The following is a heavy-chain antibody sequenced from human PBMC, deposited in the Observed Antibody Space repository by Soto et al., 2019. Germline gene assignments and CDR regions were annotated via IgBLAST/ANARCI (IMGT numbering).Heavy chain of an antibody. D-gene: IGHD5-18*01. CDR3: ARDPQGDTAMVTPNWFDP. Sequence: SVKVSCKASGGTFSSYAISWVRQAPGQGLEWMGGIIPVFGTANYAQKFQGRVTITADESTSTAYMELSSLRSEDTAVYYCARDPQGDTAMVTPNWFDPWGQGTLVTVSS. CDR1: GGTFSSYA. V-gene: IGHV1-69*13. J-gene: IGHJ5*02. CDR2: IIPVFGTA.